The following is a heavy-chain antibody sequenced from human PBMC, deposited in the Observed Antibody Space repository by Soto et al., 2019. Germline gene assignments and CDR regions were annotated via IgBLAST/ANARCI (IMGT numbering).Heavy chain of an antibody. Sequence: VQLVESGGGVVQPGRSLRLSCAASGFTFSTYGMHWVRQAPGKGLEWVSVIGGRGNSAYYADSVQGRFTISRDNSKNTLSLQMSSLTADDTAIYYCVREGRGSFDFWGRGTMVTVSS. J-gene: IGHJ3*01. CDR2: IGGRGNSA. CDR3: VREGRGSFDF. V-gene: IGHV3-23*04. D-gene: IGHD5-12*01. CDR1: GFTFSTYG.